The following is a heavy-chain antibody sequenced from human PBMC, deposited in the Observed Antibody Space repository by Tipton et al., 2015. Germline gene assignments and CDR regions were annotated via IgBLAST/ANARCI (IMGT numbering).Heavy chain of an antibody. CDR3: ARDGGDIALDY. CDR2: ISGSGGNT. V-gene: IGHV3-23*01. J-gene: IGHJ4*02. CDR1: GFTFSSYA. Sequence: SLRLSCAASGFTFSSYAMSWVRQAPEKGLEWVSAISGSGGNTYYADSVKGRFTISRDSAKNSLYLQMSSLRAEDTAVYYCARDGGDIALDYWGQGTLVTVSS. D-gene: IGHD2-15*01.